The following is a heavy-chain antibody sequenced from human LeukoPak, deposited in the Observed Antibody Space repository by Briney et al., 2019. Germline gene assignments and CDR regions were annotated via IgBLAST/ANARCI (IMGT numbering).Heavy chain of an antibody. CDR1: GFTFSSYA. Sequence: PGGSLKLFCAASGFTFSSYAMSWVRQAPGKGLEWVSAISGSGGSTYYADSVKGRFTISRDNSKNTLYLQMNSLRAEDTAVYYCAKGRYSSSWYVFDYWGQGTLVTVSS. J-gene: IGHJ4*02. D-gene: IGHD6-13*01. CDR2: ISGSGGST. V-gene: IGHV3-23*01. CDR3: AKGRYSSSWYVFDY.